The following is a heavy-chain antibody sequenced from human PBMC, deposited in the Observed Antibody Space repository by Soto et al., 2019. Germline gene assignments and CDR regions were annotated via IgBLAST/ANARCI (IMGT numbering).Heavy chain of an antibody. Sequence: VQVVASGGGLVQPGRSLRLSCAVSGFRFEQYVMHWVRQAPGKGLECVSSVSPTGETVAYGDSVSRRFTVSRDNAKTSIYLQMNILKGDDTSFYYCSKDPVKGTIDDWGQGTLVTFPS. CDR2: VSPTGETV. D-gene: IGHD1-7*01. CDR1: GFRFEQYV. V-gene: IGHV3-9*01. CDR3: SKDPVKGTIDD. J-gene: IGHJ4*02.